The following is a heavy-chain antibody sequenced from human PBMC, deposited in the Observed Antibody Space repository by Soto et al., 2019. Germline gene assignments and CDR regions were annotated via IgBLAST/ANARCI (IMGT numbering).Heavy chain of an antibody. CDR2: IIPILGIA. D-gene: IGHD6-19*01. J-gene: IGHJ4*02. V-gene: IGHV1-69*08. Sequence: QVQLVQSGAEVKKPGSSVKVSCKASGGTFSSYTISWVRQAPGQGLEWMGRIIPILGIANYAQKFQGRVTITAEKSTSTAYMELSSLRSEDTAVYYCARDPGRGSGWYYFDYWGQGTLVTVSS. CDR3: ARDPGRGSGWYYFDY. CDR1: GGTFSSYT.